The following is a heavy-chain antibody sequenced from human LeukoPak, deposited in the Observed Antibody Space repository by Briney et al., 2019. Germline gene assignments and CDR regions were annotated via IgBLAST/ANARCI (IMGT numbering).Heavy chain of an antibody. J-gene: IGHJ4*02. D-gene: IGHD1-14*01. CDR1: GFTFSSYA. CDR2: ISASGGST. V-gene: IGHV3-23*01. Sequence: GGSLRLSCAASGFTFSSYAMSWVRQAPGKGLEWVPSISASGGSTYYADSVKGRFTISRDNSKNTLYLQMNSLRADDTAVYYCAKALSGGIKEVDYWGQGTLVTVSS. CDR3: AKALSGGIKEVDY.